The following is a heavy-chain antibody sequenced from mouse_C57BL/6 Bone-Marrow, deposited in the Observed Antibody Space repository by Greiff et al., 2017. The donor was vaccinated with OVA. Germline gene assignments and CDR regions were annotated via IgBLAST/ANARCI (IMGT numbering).Heavy chain of an antibody. J-gene: IGHJ2*01. D-gene: IGHD1-1*01. Sequence: EVKLQYSGGGLVQPGDSLSLSCAASGFTFTNYYMSWVRQPPGKALEWLAFIRNKPNGSTTEYSASVKGRFTISRDNSQSILYLQMNALRAEDSATYYCARYIGRVAVDYFDYWGQGTALTVSS. CDR1: GFTFTNYY. CDR3: ARYIGRVAVDYFDY. CDR2: IRNKPNGSTT. V-gene: IGHV7-3*01.